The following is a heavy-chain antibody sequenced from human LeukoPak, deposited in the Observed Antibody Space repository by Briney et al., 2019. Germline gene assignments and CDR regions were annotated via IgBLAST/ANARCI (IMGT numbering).Heavy chain of an antibody. CDR3: TTDYSNSPNFDY. Sequence: PGGSLRPSGPASGFTFSNAWMSWVRKAPGKGREWFGRIKSKTDGGTTDYAAPVKGRFTISRDDSKNTLYLQMNSLKTEDTAVYYCTTDYSNSPNFDYWGQGTLVTVSS. CDR1: GFTFSNAW. CDR2: IKSKTDGGTT. V-gene: IGHV3-15*01. D-gene: IGHD4-11*01. J-gene: IGHJ4*02.